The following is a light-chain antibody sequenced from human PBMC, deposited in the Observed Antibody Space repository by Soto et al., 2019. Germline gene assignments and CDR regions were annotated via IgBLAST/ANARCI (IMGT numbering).Light chain of an antibody. V-gene: IGKV3-20*01. CDR3: QQYGSSPLIT. J-gene: IGKJ5*01. CDR2: GAS. Sequence: VFAHSPNTLSLSPGGRATPSCRARQSVSSSYLAWYQQRPGQAPRPLISGASSRATGIPDRFSGSGSGTDFTLTISRLEPEDFAVYHCQQYGSSPLITFGQGTRLEIK. CDR1: QSVSSSY.